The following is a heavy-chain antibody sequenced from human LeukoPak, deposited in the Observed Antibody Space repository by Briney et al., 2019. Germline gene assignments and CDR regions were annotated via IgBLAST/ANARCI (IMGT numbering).Heavy chain of an antibody. CDR2: IYHSGSA. CDR3: ARDSGTTGEVKFDP. Sequence: SETLSLTCTVSGYSINSGYYWAWIRQPPGKGLEWIGSIYHSGSAYYNPSLKSRVTISVDTSKNQFSLKLSSVTAADTAVYYCARDSGTTGEVKFDPWGQGTLVTVSA. CDR1: GYSINSGYY. D-gene: IGHD3-10*01. J-gene: IGHJ5*02. V-gene: IGHV4-38-2*02.